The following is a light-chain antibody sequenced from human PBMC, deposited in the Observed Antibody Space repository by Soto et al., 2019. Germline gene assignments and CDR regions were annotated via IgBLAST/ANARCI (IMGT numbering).Light chain of an antibody. CDR3: QQYNSYSGT. J-gene: IGKJ1*01. Sequence: IHMTQSPSTLSTYVGDRVTITCRASQSISSWLAWYQQKPGKAPKLLIYDASSLESGVPSRFSGSGSGTEFTLTISSLQPDDFATYYCQQYNSYSGTFGQGTKVDIK. V-gene: IGKV1-5*01. CDR1: QSISSW. CDR2: DAS.